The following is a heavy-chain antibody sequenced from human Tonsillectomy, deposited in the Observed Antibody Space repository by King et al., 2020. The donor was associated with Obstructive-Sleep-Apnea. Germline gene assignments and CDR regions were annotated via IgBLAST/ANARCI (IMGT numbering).Heavy chain of an antibody. Sequence: QLVQSGGGVVQPGRSLRLSCAASGFTFSSHAMHWVRQAPGKGLEWAAGISSEDTNEDYRDSGKGRFIISRDISRNTLYLQLNSLRPDDTAVYYCASQGAWYFDLWGRGTLVTVSS. V-gene: IGHV3-30*04. CDR1: GFTFSSHA. J-gene: IGHJ2*01. D-gene: IGHD3-16*01. CDR3: ASQGAWYFDL. CDR2: ISSEDTNE.